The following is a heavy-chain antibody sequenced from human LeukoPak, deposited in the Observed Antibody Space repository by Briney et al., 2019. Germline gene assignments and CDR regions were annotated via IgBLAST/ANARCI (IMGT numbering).Heavy chain of an antibody. V-gene: IGHV3-48*01. CDR2: ISSSSSTI. D-gene: IGHD3-3*01. CDR1: GFTFSSYS. CDR3: ARGSKRFLEWLLYFDY. Sequence: GGSLRLYCAASGFTFSSYSMNWVRQAPGKGLEWVSYISSSSSTIYYADSVKGRFTISRDNAKNSLYLQMNSLRAEDTAVYYCARGSKRFLEWLLYFDYWGQGTLVTVSS. J-gene: IGHJ4*02.